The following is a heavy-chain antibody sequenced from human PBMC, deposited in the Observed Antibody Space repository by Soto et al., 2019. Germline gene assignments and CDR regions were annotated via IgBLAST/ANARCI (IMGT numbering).Heavy chain of an antibody. D-gene: IGHD3-16*02. CDR2: IKPSGGST. CDR1: GYTFTNYY. J-gene: IGHJ4*01. Sequence: ASVKVSCKATGYTFTNYYMHWVRQAPGQGLEWMGIIKPSGGSTSYAQKFQGRVTMTRDTSTSTVYMELSSLRSEDTAVYYCARTPLGLGELSRRFDCWGQGTLVTVSS. V-gene: IGHV1-46*01. CDR3: ARTPLGLGELSRRFDC.